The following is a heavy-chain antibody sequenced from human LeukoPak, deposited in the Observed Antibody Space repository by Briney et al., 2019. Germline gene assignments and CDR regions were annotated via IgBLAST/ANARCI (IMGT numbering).Heavy chain of an antibody. Sequence: GGSLRLSCAASGFTFSGHGMHWVRQAPGKGLEWVAVITCDGTNTYYADSVRGRFTISRDNSRNTLYLQMNNLKTEDAALYYCANGRYASSPFDYWGQGTLVTVSS. V-gene: IGHV3-30*18. J-gene: IGHJ4*02. CDR1: GFTFSGHG. D-gene: IGHD6-13*01. CDR2: ITCDGTNT. CDR3: ANGRYASSPFDY.